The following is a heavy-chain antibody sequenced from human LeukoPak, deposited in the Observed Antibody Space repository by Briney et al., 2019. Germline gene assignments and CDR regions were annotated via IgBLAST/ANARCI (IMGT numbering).Heavy chain of an antibody. J-gene: IGHJ6*03. CDR3: ARGRNWQTFYHYYMDV. CDR2: INHGGVT. Sequence: SETLSLTCGVSGGSFSGHYWTWLRQTPGKGLEWMGEINHGGVTNYNPSLKSRVSISIDTSTNEISLNMSSVTAADAGIYYCARGRNWQTFYHYYMDVWGKGATVTVS. D-gene: IGHD1-14*01. CDR1: GGSFSGHY. V-gene: IGHV4-34*01.